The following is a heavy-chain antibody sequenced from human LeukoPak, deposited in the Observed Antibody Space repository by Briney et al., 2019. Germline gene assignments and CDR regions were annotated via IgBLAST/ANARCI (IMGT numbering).Heavy chain of an antibody. Sequence: PGGSLRLSCAASGFTFSSYWMSWVRQAPGKGLEWVANIKQDGSEKYYVGSVKGRFTISRDNAKNSLYLQMNSLRAEDTAVYFCARKGEVTAPTKNAFDIWGQGTMVTVSS. J-gene: IGHJ3*02. D-gene: IGHD2-21*02. CDR2: IKQDGSEK. CDR3: ARKGEVTAPTKNAFDI. CDR1: GFTFSSYW. V-gene: IGHV3-7*01.